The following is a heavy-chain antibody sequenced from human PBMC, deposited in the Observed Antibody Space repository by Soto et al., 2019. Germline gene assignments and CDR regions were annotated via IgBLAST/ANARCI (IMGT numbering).Heavy chain of an antibody. J-gene: IGHJ4*02. CDR1: GFTFSSYG. V-gene: IGHV3-30*03. CDR2: ISYDGSNK. D-gene: IGHD5-18*01. CDR3: APFGGYSYGYGGFDY. Sequence: PGGSLRLSCAASGFTFSSYGMHWVRQAPGKGLEWVAVISYDGSNKYYADSVKGRFTISRDNSKNTLYLQMNSLRAEDTAVYYCAPFGGYSYGYGGFDYWGQGTLVTSPQ.